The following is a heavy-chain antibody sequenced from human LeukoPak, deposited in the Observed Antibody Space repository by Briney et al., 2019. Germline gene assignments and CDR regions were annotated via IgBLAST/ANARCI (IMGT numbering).Heavy chain of an antibody. V-gene: IGHV1-46*01. CDR2: INPSGGST. D-gene: IGHD6-13*01. CDR3: ARATRIAAAGYNDAFDI. CDR1: GYTFTSYY. Sequence: ASVKVSCKASGYTFTSYYMHWVRQAPRQGLEWMGIINPSGGSTSYAQKFQGRVTMTRDTSTSTVYMELSSLRSEDTAVYYCARATRIAAAGYNDAFDIWGQGTMVTVSS. J-gene: IGHJ3*02.